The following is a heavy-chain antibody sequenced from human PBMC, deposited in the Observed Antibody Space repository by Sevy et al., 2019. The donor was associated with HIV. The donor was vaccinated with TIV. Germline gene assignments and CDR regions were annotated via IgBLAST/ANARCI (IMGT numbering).Heavy chain of an antibody. V-gene: IGHV4-4*02. J-gene: IGHJ4*02. Sequence: SETLSLTCAVSGGSISSSNWWSWVRQPPGKGLEWIGEIYHSGSTNYNPSLKSRVTISVDKSKNQFSLKLSSVTAADTAVYYCARDPDAGGDRRSVVYWGQGTLVTVSS. CDR3: ARDPDAGGDRRSVVY. CDR1: GGSISSSNW. D-gene: IGHD2-21*02. CDR2: IYHSGST.